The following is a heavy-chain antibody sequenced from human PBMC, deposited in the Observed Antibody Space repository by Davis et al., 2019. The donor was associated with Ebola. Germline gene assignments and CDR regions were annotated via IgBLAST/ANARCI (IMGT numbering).Heavy chain of an antibody. J-gene: IGHJ5*02. Sequence: WARQPPGKGLEWIGSIYYSGSTYYNPSLKSRVTISVDTSKNQFSLKLSSVTAADTAVYYCATFITMIVAWGQGTLVTVSS. CDR3: ATFITMIVA. V-gene: IGHV4-39*01. CDR2: IYYSGST. D-gene: IGHD3-22*01.